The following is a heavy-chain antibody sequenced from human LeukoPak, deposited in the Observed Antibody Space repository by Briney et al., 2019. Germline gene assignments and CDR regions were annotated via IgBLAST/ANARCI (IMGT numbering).Heavy chain of an antibody. Sequence: PSETLSLTCTVSGGSISSYYWSWIRKPPGKGLEWIGYIYYSGSTNYNPSLKSRVTISVDTSKNQFSLKLSSVTAADTAVYYCARVYDSSGYFDYWGQGTLVTVSS. J-gene: IGHJ4*02. CDR1: GGSISSYY. V-gene: IGHV4-59*12. CDR3: ARVYDSSGYFDY. D-gene: IGHD3-22*01. CDR2: IYYSGST.